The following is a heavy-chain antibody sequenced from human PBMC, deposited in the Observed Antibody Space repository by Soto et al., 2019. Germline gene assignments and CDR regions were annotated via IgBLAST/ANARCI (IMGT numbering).Heavy chain of an antibody. D-gene: IGHD3-22*01. CDR3: TKVRADYYDSSGPNY. CDR2: IRSKAYGGTT. J-gene: IGHJ4*02. Sequence: GGSLRLSCTASGFTFGDYAMSWFRQAPGKGLEWVGFIRSKAYGGTTEYAASVKGRFTTSRDDSKSIAYLQTNSLKTEDTAVYYCTKVRADYYDSSGPNYWGQGTLVTVSS. V-gene: IGHV3-49*03. CDR1: GFTFGDYA.